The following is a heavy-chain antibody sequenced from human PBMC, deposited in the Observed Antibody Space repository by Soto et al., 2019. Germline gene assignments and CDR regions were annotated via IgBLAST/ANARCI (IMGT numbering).Heavy chain of an antibody. J-gene: IGHJ4*02. CDR3: ARDQDSGSITGTSY. Sequence: QPGGSLRLSCAASGFTFSSYGMHWVRQAPGKGLEWVAVIWYAGSNKYYADSVKGRFTISRDNSKNTLYLQMNSLRAGDTAVCYCARDQDSGSITGTSYWGQGTLVTVSS. D-gene: IGHD1-7*01. CDR2: IWYAGSNK. V-gene: IGHV3-33*01. CDR1: GFTFSSYG.